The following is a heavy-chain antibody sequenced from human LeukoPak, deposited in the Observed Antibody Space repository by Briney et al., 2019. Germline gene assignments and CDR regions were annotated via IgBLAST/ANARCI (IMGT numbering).Heavy chain of an antibody. CDR3: ARWRGDGFTWNDLDY. Sequence: PGGSLRLSCAASGFTVSSNYMSWVRQAPGKGLEWVSVIYSGGSTYYADSVKGRFTISRDNSKNTLYLQMSSLRAEDTAVYYCARWRGDGFTWNDLDYWGQGALVTVSS. CDR1: GFTVSSNY. D-gene: IGHD1-1*01. V-gene: IGHV3-53*01. CDR2: IYSGGST. J-gene: IGHJ4*02.